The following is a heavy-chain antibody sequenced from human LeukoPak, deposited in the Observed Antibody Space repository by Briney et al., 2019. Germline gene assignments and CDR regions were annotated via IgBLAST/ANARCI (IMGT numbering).Heavy chain of an antibody. V-gene: IGHV3-23*01. CDR1: GFTFSSYA. Sequence: GGSLRLSCAASGFTFSSYAMSWVRQAPGKGLEWVSAISGSGGSTYYADSVKGQFTISRDNSKNTLYLQVNSLRAEDTAVYYCAKTGVTIFGVVPFDYWGQGTLVTVSS. CDR3: AKTGVTIFGVVPFDY. J-gene: IGHJ4*02. D-gene: IGHD3-3*01. CDR2: ISGSGGST.